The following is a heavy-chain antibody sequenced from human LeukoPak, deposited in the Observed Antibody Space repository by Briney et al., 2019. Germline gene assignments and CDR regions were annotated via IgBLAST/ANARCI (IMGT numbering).Heavy chain of an antibody. V-gene: IGHV4-59*12. J-gene: IGHJ3*02. CDR1: GGSITGYY. Sequence: SETLSLTCTVSGGSITGYYWSWIRQPPGKGLEWIGYVFYSGGTLYNPSVNSRVSISVDTSKTQFSLKLTSVTAADTAVYYCAREGGGFRLEAWVAAAGHWGPFDAFDIWGQGTMVTVSS. CDR2: VFYSGGT. D-gene: IGHD6-13*01. CDR3: AREGGGFRLEAWVAAAGHWGPFDAFDI.